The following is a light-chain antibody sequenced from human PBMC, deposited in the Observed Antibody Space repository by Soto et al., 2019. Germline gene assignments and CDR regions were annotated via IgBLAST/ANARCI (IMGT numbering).Light chain of an antibody. CDR1: QSVRSN. Sequence: EIVMTQSPATLSVSPGERATLSCRASQSVRSNLAWYQQKPGQAPRPLIYGASTRATAIPVRFSGSGSGTEFTLTISSLQSEDFATYYCQQYNNWPPWTFGQGTKV. CDR2: GAS. J-gene: IGKJ1*01. V-gene: IGKV3-15*01. CDR3: QQYNNWPPWT.